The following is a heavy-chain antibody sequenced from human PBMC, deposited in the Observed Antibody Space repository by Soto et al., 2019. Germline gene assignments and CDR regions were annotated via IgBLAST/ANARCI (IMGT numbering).Heavy chain of an antibody. V-gene: IGHV3-7*01. J-gene: IGHJ4*02. CDR1: GFTFTTAW. D-gene: IGHD6-25*01. Sequence: EVQLVESGGGLVQPGGSLSLPWEPSGFTFTTAWPSWARQPPGKGLEWVANINREESESNYGDSVKGRFTISRDNAKNSLYLQMNSLRAEDTAVYYGAREGSAWQFAYWGQGALVTVSS. CDR2: INREESES. CDR3: AREGSAWQFAY.